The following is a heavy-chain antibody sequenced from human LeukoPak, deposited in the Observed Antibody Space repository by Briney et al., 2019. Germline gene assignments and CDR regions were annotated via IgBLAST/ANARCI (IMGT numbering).Heavy chain of an antibody. Sequence: GGSLRLSCAASGFSFSSYWMHWVRQAPGKGPVWVSLISNDESTIIYADSVKGRFTISRDNAKKSLYLQVNSLRAEDTAVYYCARDDGVSVAVRYYFDYWGQGTLVTVSS. CDR2: ISNDESTI. CDR1: GFSFSSYW. D-gene: IGHD6-19*01. V-gene: IGHV3-74*01. J-gene: IGHJ4*02. CDR3: ARDDGVSVAVRYYFDY.